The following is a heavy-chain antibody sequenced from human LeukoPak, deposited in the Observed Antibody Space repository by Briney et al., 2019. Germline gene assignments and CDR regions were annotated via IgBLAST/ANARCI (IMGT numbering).Heavy chain of an antibody. Sequence: GGSLRLSCAASGFTFSSYVMNWVRQATGKGLEWVSPIGTAGDTYYPGSVKGRFTISRENAKNTLYLQMNSLRAEDTAVYYCAKAARYFDWLLHDAFDIWGQGTMVTVSS. V-gene: IGHV3-13*01. CDR3: AKAARYFDWLLHDAFDI. CDR1: GFTFSSYV. D-gene: IGHD3-9*01. J-gene: IGHJ3*02. CDR2: IGTAGDT.